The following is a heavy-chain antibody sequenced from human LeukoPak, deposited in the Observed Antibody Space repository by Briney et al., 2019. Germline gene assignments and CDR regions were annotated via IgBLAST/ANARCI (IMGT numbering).Heavy chain of an antibody. CDR2: ISSSSSTI. CDR1: GFTFSSYG. J-gene: IGHJ6*03. CDR3: AKTNYDSSVYSYYMDV. Sequence: GGSLRLSCAASGFTFSSYGMTWVRQAPGKGLEWVSYISSSSSTIYYADSVKGRFTISRDNSKNTLYLQMNSLRAEDTAVYYCAKTNYDSSVYSYYMDVWGKGTTVTVSS. D-gene: IGHD3-22*01. V-gene: IGHV3-48*01.